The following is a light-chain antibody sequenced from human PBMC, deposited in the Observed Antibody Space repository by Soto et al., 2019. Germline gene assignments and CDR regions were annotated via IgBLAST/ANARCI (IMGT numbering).Light chain of an antibody. Sequence: EIVMTQSPVTLSVSPGERATLSCRASQTIRSDVAWYQQKPGQAPRLLISDASNMATSIPARFNGSGSGTEFTLTINNLQHEDFANYYCQQNKTMPPTFGRGTKVEIK. CDR2: DAS. CDR1: QTIRSD. V-gene: IGKV3-15*01. CDR3: QQNKTMPPT. J-gene: IGKJ2*01.